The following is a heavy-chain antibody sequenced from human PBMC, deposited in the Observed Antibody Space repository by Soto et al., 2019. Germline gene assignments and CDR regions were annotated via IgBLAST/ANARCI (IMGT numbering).Heavy chain of an antibody. CDR1: GGSVISGSYY. CDR2: IYYSGST. J-gene: IGHJ6*02. CDR3: ARDYWNYVWGV. V-gene: IGHV4-61*01. D-gene: IGHD1-7*01. Sequence: SETLSLTCTVSGGSVISGSYYWTWIRQPPGKGLEWIGYIYYSGSTTYNPSLKSRVTISLDTSTQLSLRLSSVTAADTAVYYCARDYWNYVWGVWGQGTTVTVSS.